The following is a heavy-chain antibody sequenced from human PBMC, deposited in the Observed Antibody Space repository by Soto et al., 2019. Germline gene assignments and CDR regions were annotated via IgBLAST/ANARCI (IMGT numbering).Heavy chain of an antibody. V-gene: IGHV1-69*02. CDR1: GGTFSTYT. J-gene: IGHJ3*02. D-gene: IGHD2-8*02. CDR2: IIPFLSIT. Sequence: QVHLVQSGAEVKKPGSSVKVSCKASGGTFSTYTLIWVRQAPGQGLEWMGRIIPFLSITNSAQKFHDRVAITADKSTSTAYLELTSLRSDDTAIYYCAFASWSAETFDIWGQGTMVTVSS. CDR3: AFASWSAETFDI.